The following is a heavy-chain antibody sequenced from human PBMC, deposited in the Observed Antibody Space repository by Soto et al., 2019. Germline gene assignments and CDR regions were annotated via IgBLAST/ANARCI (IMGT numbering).Heavy chain of an antibody. CDR1: GYSFTSYW. J-gene: IGHJ4*02. V-gene: IGHV5-51*01. CDR3: VRRHYSGSGPNDS. D-gene: IGHD3-10*01. CDR2: IYPGDSDT. Sequence: PGESLKISCKGSGYSFTSYWIGWVRQMPGKGLEWMGIIYPGDSDTRYSPSFQGQVTISADKSISTAYLQWSNLQASDSAMYYCVRRHYSGSGPNDSWGQGTLVTVSS.